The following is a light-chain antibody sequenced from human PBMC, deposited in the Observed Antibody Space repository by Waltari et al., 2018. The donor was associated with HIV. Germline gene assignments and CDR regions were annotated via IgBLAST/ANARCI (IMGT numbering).Light chain of an antibody. J-gene: IGLJ3*02. V-gene: IGLV6-57*02. Sequence: ILTQPHSVSESPGKTVIISCTGSSGSVASNYVQWYQLRPGTAPRTVIYEDDKRPSGVPDRFSGSIDGSSNSASLIISGLKPEDEGDYYCQSYDNSNWVFGGGTKLTV. CDR2: EDD. CDR3: QSYDNSNWV. CDR1: SGSVASNY.